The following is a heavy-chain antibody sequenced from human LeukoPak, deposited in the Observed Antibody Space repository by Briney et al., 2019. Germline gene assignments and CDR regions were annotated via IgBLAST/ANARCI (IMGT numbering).Heavy chain of an antibody. CDR1: GGSISSSGYY. Sequence: PSETLSLTCTVSGGSISSSGYYWGWIRQPPGKGLEWIAGIYYSGSTYYNSSLKSRVTISMDRSKNQVSLKLSAVTAADTAVYYCARHIDHLGGFWGQGTLITVSS. CDR2: IYYSGST. CDR3: ARHIDHLGGF. V-gene: IGHV4-39*01. J-gene: IGHJ4*02. D-gene: IGHD1-14*01.